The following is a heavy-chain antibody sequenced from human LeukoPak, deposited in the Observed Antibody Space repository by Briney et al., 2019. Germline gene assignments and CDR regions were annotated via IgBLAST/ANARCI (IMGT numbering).Heavy chain of an antibody. J-gene: IGHJ3*01. CDR3: IVVVEPPDSDGFDV. V-gene: IGHV3-74*01. Sequence: GGSLRLSCAASGLTFGNSWVHWVRQAPGKGLVWVSLINADGSTTSYADSVKGRFTISRDNARNTLSLEMNSLTIEDTAVYYCIVVVEPPDSDGFDVWGQGTMITVSS. D-gene: IGHD1-14*01. CDR1: GLTFGNSW. CDR2: INADGSTT.